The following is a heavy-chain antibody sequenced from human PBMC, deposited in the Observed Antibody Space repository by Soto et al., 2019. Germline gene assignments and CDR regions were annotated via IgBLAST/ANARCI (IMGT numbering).Heavy chain of an antibody. V-gene: IGHV3-11*01. D-gene: IGHD6-13*01. J-gene: IGHJ6*02. CDR3: ARDSSSPYYYGMDV. CDR1: GFTFSDYY. Sequence: GGSLRLSCGSSGFTFSDYYISWIRQAPGKGLEWVSYISSSGSTIYYADSVKGRFTISRDNAKNSLYLQMNSLRAEDTAVYYCARDSSSPYYYGMDVWGQGTTVTVSS. CDR2: ISSSGSTI.